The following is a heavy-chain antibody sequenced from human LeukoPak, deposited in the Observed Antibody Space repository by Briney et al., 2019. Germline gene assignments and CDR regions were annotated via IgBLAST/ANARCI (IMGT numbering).Heavy chain of an antibody. CDR2: VYQSGTT. CDR3: ARIFIRNGYSSYFDC. Sequence: SETLSLTCTVSGFSISSGHYWGWVRQPPGAGVEWIGSVYQSGTTYYNPSLKSRVTTSGDMSKNQFSLRLGPVTAADTAVYYCARIFIRNGYSSYFDCWGQGTLVTVSS. D-gene: IGHD5-18*01. V-gene: IGHV4-38-2*02. CDR1: GFSISSGHY. J-gene: IGHJ4*02.